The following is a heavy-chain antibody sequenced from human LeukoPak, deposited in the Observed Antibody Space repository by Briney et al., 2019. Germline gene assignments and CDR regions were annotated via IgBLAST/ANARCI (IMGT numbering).Heavy chain of an antibody. Sequence: SETLSLTCTVSGGSITNYYWSWIRQPPGKGLEWIGYIYYTGSTNYNPSLRSRVTISVDTSKNQLSLKLTSVTPADTAVYYCARMAAAGIPPLYNWFDPWGQGTLVTVSA. J-gene: IGHJ5*02. CDR2: IYYTGST. V-gene: IGHV4-59*01. CDR1: GGSITNYY. D-gene: IGHD6-13*01. CDR3: ARMAAAGIPPLYNWFDP.